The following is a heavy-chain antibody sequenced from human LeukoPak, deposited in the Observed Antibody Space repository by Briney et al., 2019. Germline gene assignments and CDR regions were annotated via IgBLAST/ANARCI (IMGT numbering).Heavy chain of an antibody. J-gene: IGHJ4*02. D-gene: IGHD6-13*01. CDR3: ASPRGSSWYYFDY. V-gene: IGHV4-59*01. CDR1: GGSISSYY. Sequence: SETLSLTCTVSGGSISSYYWSWIRQPPGKGLEWIGYIYYSGSTNYNPSLKSRVTISVDTSKNQFSLKLSSVTAADTAVYYCASPRGSSWYYFDYWGQVTLVTVSS. CDR2: IYYSGST.